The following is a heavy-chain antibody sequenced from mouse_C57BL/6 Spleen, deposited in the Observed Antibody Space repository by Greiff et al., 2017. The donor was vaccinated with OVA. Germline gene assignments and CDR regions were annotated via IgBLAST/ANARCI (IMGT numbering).Heavy chain of an antibody. CDR2: IHPNSGST. D-gene: IGHD2-3*01. CDR3: ATFDGYYDHGYFDV. Sequence: QVQLQQPGAELVKPGASVKLSCKASGYTFTSYWMHWVKQRPGQGLEWIGMIHPNSGSTNYNEKFKSKATLTVDKSSSTAYMQLSSLTSEDSAVYYCATFDGYYDHGYFDVWGTGTTVTVSS. V-gene: IGHV1-64*01. J-gene: IGHJ1*03. CDR1: GYTFTSYW.